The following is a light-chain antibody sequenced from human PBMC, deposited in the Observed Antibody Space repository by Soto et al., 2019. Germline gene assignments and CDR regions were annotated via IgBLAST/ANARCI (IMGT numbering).Light chain of an antibody. Sequence: QSVLTQPPSASGSPGQSVTISCTGTSSDIGGYNYVSWYQQHPGKAPKLMIYEVNKRPSDVPDRFSGSKSGNTASLTVSGLHTDDEADYYCISYSFSTAVVIGGGTQLTVL. CDR1: SSDIGGYNY. V-gene: IGLV2-8*01. CDR3: ISYSFSTAVV. CDR2: EVN. J-gene: IGLJ2*01.